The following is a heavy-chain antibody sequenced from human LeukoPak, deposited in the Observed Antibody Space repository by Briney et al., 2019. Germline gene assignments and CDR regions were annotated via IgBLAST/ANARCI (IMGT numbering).Heavy chain of an antibody. CDR1: GGSFSGYY. D-gene: IGHD4-23*01. V-gene: IGHV4-34*01. Sequence: SETLSLTCAVYGGSFSGYYWSWIRQPPGKGLEWIGEINHSGSTNYNPSLKSRVTISVDTSKNQFSLKLSSVTAADTAVYYCAYTVVANGFDPWGQGTLVTVSS. CDR3: AYTVVANGFDP. CDR2: INHSGST. J-gene: IGHJ5*02.